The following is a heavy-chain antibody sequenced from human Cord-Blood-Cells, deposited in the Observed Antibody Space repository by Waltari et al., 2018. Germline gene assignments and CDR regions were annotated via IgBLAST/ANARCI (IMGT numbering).Heavy chain of an antibody. CDR1: GGSISSGDYY. CDR2: IYYSGST. D-gene: IGHD3-22*01. CDR3: ARAPDYYDSSGYYFDY. Sequence: QVQLQESGPGLVKPSQTLSLTCTVSGGSISSGDYYCSWIRQPPGKGLEWIGYIYYSGSTYYNPSLKSRVTISVDTSKNQFSLKLSSVTAADTAVYYCARAPDYYDSSGYYFDYRGQGTLVTVSS. J-gene: IGHJ4*02. V-gene: IGHV4-30-4*08.